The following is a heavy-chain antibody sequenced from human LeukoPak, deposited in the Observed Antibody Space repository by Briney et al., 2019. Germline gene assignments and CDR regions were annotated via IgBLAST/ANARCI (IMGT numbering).Heavy chain of an antibody. CDR2: ICYGDII. J-gene: IGHJ6*03. D-gene: IGHD5-18*01. Sequence: SGTLSLTCSVSGASISSHSNCWGWIRQTPGKGLEWIGHICYGDIISYNPSLKSRVAISEDTSKNQFSVKLMSVTAADTAVYYCARVGYSYSINDWSRTGLGAYPTKYYYYMDVWGKGTTVTVSS. V-gene: IGHV4-39*01. CDR1: GASISSHSNC. CDR3: ARVGYSYSINDWSRTGLGAYPTKYYYYMDV.